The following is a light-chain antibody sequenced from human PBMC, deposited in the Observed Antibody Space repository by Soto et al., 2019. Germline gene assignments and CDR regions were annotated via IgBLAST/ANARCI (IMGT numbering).Light chain of an antibody. CDR2: GAS. J-gene: IGKJ1*01. CDR3: QQYNNWPWT. V-gene: IGKV3-15*01. Sequence: EIVITQSPATLSVSPGERATLSCRASQIVATNLAWYQQKPGQPPRLLIYGASTRATGIPARFSGSGSGTEFTLTISSLQSVDFAVYSCQQYNNWPWTFGQGTKGDIK. CDR1: QIVATN.